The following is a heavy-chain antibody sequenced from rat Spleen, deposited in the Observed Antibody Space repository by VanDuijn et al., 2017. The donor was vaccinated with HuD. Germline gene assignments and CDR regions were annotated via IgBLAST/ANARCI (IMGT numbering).Heavy chain of an antibody. Sequence: EVQLVESGGGLVQPGRSMKLSCAASGLSFSNYDMAWVRQAPTKGLEWVASISYDATAPYYRDSVKGRFTISRDNAKTTLYLQMDSLRSEDTATYYCTRGGYFRFWGQGVMVTVSS. D-gene: IGHD2-5*01. V-gene: IGHV5-25*01. CDR1: GLSFSNYD. J-gene: IGHJ2*01. CDR2: ISYDATAP. CDR3: TRGGYFRF.